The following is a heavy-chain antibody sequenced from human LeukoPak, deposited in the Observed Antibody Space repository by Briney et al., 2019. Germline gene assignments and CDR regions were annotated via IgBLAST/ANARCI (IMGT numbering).Heavy chain of an antibody. Sequence: ASVKVSCKASGGTFSSYAISWVRQAPGQGLEWMGGIIPIFGTANYAQKFQGRVTITADKSTSTAYMELSSLRSEDTAVYYCARGGYSGYDSPRWVMDVWGKGTTVTVSS. J-gene: IGHJ6*04. CDR1: GGTFSSYA. D-gene: IGHD5-12*01. CDR2: IIPIFGTA. V-gene: IGHV1-69*06. CDR3: ARGGYSGYDSPRWVMDV.